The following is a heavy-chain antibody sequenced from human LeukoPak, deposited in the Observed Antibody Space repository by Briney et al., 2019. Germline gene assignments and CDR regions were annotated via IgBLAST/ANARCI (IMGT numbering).Heavy chain of an antibody. CDR2: MSGSDGRT. V-gene: IGHV3-23*01. D-gene: IGHD3-10*01. CDR1: GFTFSSFA. CDR3: AKGYYGSGSYPTLDN. J-gene: IGHJ4*02. Sequence: GGSLRLSCAASGFTFSSFAMSWVRQAPRKGLEWVSAMSGSDGRTYYADSVKGRFTISRDNSKNTLYLQMNSLRAEDTAVYYCAKGYYGSGSYPTLDNWGQGTLVTVSS.